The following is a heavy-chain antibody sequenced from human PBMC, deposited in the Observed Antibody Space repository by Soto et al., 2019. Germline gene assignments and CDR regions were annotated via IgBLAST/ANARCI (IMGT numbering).Heavy chain of an antibody. CDR1: GFSVSVYY. Sequence: GGSLRLSCAASGFSVSVYYMTWLRQAPGKGLEWVSAISDSGGSTYYADSVKGRFTISRDNSKSTLYLQMNSLRAEDTALYYCAKGRSYYYYYGVDVWGQGTTVTVSS. CDR3: AKGRSYYYYYGVDV. J-gene: IGHJ6*02. CDR2: ISDSGGST. V-gene: IGHV3-23*01.